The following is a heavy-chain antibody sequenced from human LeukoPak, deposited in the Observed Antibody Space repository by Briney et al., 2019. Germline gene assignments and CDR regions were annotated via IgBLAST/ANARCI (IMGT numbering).Heavy chain of an antibody. D-gene: IGHD5-18*01. CDR3: ARGATRYRNYYYMDV. CDR2: SSPIFGTA. CDR1: GGTFSSYA. V-gene: IGHV1-69*06. Sequence: SVKVSCKASGGTFSSYAISWVRQAPGQGLEWMGGSSPIFGTANYAQKFQGRVTITEDKSTSTAYMELSSLRSEDTAVYYCARGATRYRNYYYMDVWGKGTTVTVSS. J-gene: IGHJ6*03.